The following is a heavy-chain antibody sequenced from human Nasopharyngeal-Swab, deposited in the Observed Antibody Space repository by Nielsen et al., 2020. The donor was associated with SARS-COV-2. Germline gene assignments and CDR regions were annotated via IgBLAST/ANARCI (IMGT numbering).Heavy chain of an antibody. D-gene: IGHD2-21*01. V-gene: IGHV4-59*01. CDR2: IYYHGSA. CDR1: GVSISSFH. Sequence: GSLRLSCSLSGVSISSFHWCWIRQPPGNGLGWIGTIYYHGSANYRPSLKSRVTMSVDTSKNQLSLTLNSVTAEDTAVYYCARAGRTAYGLDVWGQGTTVTVSS. J-gene: IGHJ6*02. CDR3: ARAGRTAYGLDV.